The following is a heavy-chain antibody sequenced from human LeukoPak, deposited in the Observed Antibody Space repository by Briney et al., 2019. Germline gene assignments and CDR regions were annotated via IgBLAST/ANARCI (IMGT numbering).Heavy chain of an antibody. Sequence: SETLSLTCTVSGGSISSYYWSWIRQPPGKGLEWIGYIYYSGSTNYNPSLKSRVTISVDTSKNQFSLKLSSVTAADTAVYYCARGPGYDFWSGSTWYYYYGMDVWGQGTTVTVSS. CDR1: GGSISSYY. J-gene: IGHJ6*02. D-gene: IGHD3-3*01. CDR3: ARGPGYDFWSGSTWYYYYGMDV. CDR2: IYYSGST. V-gene: IGHV4-59*08.